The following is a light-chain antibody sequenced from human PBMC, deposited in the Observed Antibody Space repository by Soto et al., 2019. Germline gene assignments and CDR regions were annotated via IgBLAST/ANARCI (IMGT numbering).Light chain of an antibody. V-gene: IGLV1-51*01. J-gene: IGLJ3*02. Sequence: QSVLTQPPSVSAAPGQKVTISCSGSISNIGKNYVSWYQQLPGTAPKVLIYDNNKRPSGIPDRFSGSKSGTSATLGITGLQTGDEAEYYCGTWDSSLSAPNWVFGGGTQLTVL. CDR3: GTWDSSLSAPNWV. CDR1: ISNIGKNY. CDR2: DNN.